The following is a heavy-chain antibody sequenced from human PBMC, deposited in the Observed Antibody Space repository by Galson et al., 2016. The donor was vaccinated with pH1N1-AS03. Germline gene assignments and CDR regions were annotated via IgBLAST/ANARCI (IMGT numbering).Heavy chain of an antibody. CDR1: GDSFSSYA. D-gene: IGHD1-14*01. CDR2: IIPIFGKP. Sequence: SVKVPCKASGDSFSSYAFTWVRLAPGQGLEWMGGIIPIFGKPQYAQKFQGRVTITADESTTTVYMDLSSLISDDTAMNYCARDGPGIVRANAHWGQGTLVTVSS. V-gene: IGHV1-69*13. J-gene: IGHJ1*01. CDR3: ARDGPGIVRANAH.